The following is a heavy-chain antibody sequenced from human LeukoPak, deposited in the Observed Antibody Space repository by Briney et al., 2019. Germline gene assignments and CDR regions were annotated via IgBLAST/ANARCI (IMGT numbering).Heavy chain of an antibody. CDR3: ARGDPYYDSSGYLLDY. CDR1: GFTFSRDW. D-gene: IGHD3-22*01. CDR2: INSDGRST. Sequence: GGSLRLSCVASGFTFSRDWMHWVRHAPGKGVGWVSRINSDGRSTNYADSVKGRFSISRDNAENTLYLQMNSLRAEDTAVCYCARGDPYYDSSGYLLDYWGQGTLVTVSS. V-gene: IGHV3-74*01. J-gene: IGHJ4*02.